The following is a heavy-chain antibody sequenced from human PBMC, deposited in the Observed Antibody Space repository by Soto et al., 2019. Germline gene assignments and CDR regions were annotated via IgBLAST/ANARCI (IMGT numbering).Heavy chain of an antibody. CDR1: GFTFSSYA. J-gene: IGHJ4*02. CDR3: AKGYNSGWSFFDF. D-gene: IGHD6-19*01. V-gene: IGHV3-23*01. Sequence: GGSLRLSCAASGFTFSSYAMSWVRQAPGEGLEWVSAISGSGSSTYYADSVKGRFTISRDNSKNTVYLQMNSLRAEDTALYYCAKGYNSGWSFFDFWGQGTLVTVS. CDR2: ISGSGSST.